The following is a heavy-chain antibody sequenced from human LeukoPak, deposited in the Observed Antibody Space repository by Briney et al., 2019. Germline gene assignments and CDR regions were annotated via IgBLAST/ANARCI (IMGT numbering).Heavy chain of an antibody. V-gene: IGHV4-59*01. CDR3: ARGTVAGTYDY. D-gene: IGHD6-19*01. J-gene: IGHJ4*02. CDR1: GGSISSYY. Sequence: SETLSLTCTVSGGSISSYYWSWIRQPPGKGLEWIGYIYYSGSTNYNPSLNSRVTISVDTSKNQFSLKLSSVTAADTAVYYCARGTVAGTYDYWDRGTLVTVSS. CDR2: IYYSGST.